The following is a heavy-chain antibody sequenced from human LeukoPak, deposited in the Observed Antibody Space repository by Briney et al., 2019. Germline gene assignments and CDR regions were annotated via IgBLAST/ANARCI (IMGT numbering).Heavy chain of an antibody. Sequence: ASETLSLTCAISGGSFSDYWWSWIRQAPGKGLEWLGQINHFGSTHYNPSLSNRVNIFGDKSSNQFSLTLSSLTAADTAVYFCARGSIRYMVTNLDSWGQGVLVSVTS. J-gene: IGHJ1*01. V-gene: IGHV4-34*01. CDR2: INHFGST. D-gene: IGHD3/OR15-3a*01. CDR3: ARGSIRYMVTNLDS. CDR1: GGSFSDYW.